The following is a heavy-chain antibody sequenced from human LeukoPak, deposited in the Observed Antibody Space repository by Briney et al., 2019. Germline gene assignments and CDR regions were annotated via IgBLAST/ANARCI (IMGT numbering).Heavy chain of an antibody. D-gene: IGHD6-19*01. J-gene: IGHJ1*01. V-gene: IGHV1-2*02. CDR1: GYTFTGYY. CDR2: INPNSGGT. Sequence: GASVKVSCKASGYTFTGYYIHWVRQAPGQGLEWVGWINPNSGGTNYAQKFQGRVTMTRDTSISTAYVELSRLRSDDTAVYYCASTFSIAVAGTLQHWGQGILVTVSS. CDR3: ASTFSIAVAGTLQH.